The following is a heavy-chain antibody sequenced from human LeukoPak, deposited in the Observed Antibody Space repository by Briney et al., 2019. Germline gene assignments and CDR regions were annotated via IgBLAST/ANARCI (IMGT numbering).Heavy chain of an antibody. CDR1: GGSISSYY. J-gene: IGHJ4*02. V-gene: IGHV4-59*01. CDR3: ARTYYDFWSGYYYFDY. Sequence: PSETQSLTCTVSGGSISSYYWSWIRQPPGKGLEWIGYIYYSGSTNYNPSLKSRVTISVDTSKNQFSLKLSSVTAADTAVYYCARTYYDFWSGYYYFDYWGQGTLVTVSS. CDR2: IYYSGST. D-gene: IGHD3-3*01.